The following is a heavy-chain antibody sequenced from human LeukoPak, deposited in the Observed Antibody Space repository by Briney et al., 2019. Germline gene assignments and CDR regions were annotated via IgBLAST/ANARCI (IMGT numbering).Heavy chain of an antibody. CDR3: AKDAVAPGSGGDYFDN. J-gene: IGHJ4*02. CDR1: GFTFTNYA. CDR2: FTSSGGST. V-gene: IGHV3-23*01. D-gene: IGHD3-10*01. Sequence: GGSLRLSCAASGFTFTNYAMSWVRQAPGKGLEWVSVFTSSGGSTYYADSVKGRFTLSRDNSKNTLYLQMNSRRVEDTAVYYCAKDAVAPGSGGDYFDNWGQGTLVTVSS.